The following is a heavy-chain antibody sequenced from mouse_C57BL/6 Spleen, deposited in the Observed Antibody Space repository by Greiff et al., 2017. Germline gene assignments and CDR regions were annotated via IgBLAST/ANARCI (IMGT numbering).Heavy chain of an antibody. CDR3: ARTYYSNLFAY. V-gene: IGHV1-52*01. D-gene: IGHD2-5*01. CDR1: GYTFTSYW. J-gene: IGHJ3*01. Sequence: QVQLQQPGAELVRPGSSVKLSCKASGYTFTSYWMHWVKQRPIQGLEWIGNIDPSDSETHYNQKFKDKATLTVDKSSSTAYMQLSSLTSEDSEVYFCARTYYSNLFAYWGQGTLVTVSA. CDR2: IDPSDSET.